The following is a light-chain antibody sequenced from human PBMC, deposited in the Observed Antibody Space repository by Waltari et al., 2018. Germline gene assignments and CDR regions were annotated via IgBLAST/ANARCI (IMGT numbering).Light chain of an antibody. CDR3: SSESSDKVVL. Sequence: QSALTQPPSVSGSPGQSVSISCTGTSRDVGDSNSVSWFQDRPGQGPKVIIYDVSDRPSGVPARFSGSKSGNTASLAISGLQAEDEADYYCSSESSDKVVLFGGGTKVTVL. V-gene: IGLV2-14*03. CDR2: DVS. CDR1: SRDVGDSNS. J-gene: IGLJ3*02.